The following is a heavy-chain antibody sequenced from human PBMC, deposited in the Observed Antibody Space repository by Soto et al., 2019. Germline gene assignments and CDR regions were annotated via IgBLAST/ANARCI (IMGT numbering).Heavy chain of an antibody. D-gene: IGHD5-18*01. Sequence: GGSLRLSCAASGFTFSSYAMTWVRQAPGKGLEWVSTIDNSGTITYYADSVKGRFTISRDNSKNTLYLQMNSLRAEDTAIYFCEKDTFDTSLAKTDYWGHGTLVTVSS. V-gene: IGHV3-23*01. CDR2: IDNSGTIT. J-gene: IGHJ4*01. CDR3: EKDTFDTSLAKTDY. CDR1: GFTFSSYA.